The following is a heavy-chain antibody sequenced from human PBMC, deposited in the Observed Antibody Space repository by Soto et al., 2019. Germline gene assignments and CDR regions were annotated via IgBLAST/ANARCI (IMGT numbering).Heavy chain of an antibody. J-gene: IGHJ2*01. CDR1: GFTFSSYW. Sequence: GGSLRLSCAASGFTFSSYWMSWVRQAPGKGLEWVANIKQDGSEKYYVDSVKGRFTISRDNAKNSLYLQMNSLRAEDTAVYYCASSDVLLWFGELPGDWYFDLWGRGTLVTVSS. CDR2: IKQDGSEK. CDR3: ASSDVLLWFGELPGDWYFDL. D-gene: IGHD3-10*01. V-gene: IGHV3-7*01.